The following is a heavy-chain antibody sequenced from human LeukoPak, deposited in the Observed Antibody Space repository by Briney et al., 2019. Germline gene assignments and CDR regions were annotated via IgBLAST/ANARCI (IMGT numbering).Heavy chain of an antibody. CDR2: IYYSGST. D-gene: IGHD3-16*02. J-gene: IGHJ4*02. Sequence: SETLSLTCTVSGASIRSSSYYWGWIRQPPGKGLEWIGTIYYSGSTFYNTSLNSRVTISVDTSKNQFSLKLSPVTAADTAVYYCASPSSLLSFDYWGQGSLVTVSS. V-gene: IGHV4-39*01. CDR1: GASIRSSSYY. CDR3: ASPSSLLSFDY.